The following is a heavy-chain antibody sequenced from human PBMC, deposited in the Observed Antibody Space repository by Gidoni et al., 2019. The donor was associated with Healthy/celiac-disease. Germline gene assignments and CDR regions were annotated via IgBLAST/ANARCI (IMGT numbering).Heavy chain of an antibody. Sequence: QVQLQESGPGLVKPSETLSLTCTVSGGSISSYYWSWIRQPPGKGLEWIGYIYYSGSTNYNPSLKSRVTISVDTSKNQFSLKLSSVTAADTAVYYCARGEGRFDYWGQGTLVTVSS. CDR1: GGSISSYY. CDR3: ARGEGRFDY. J-gene: IGHJ4*02. V-gene: IGHV4-59*01. CDR2: IYYSGST.